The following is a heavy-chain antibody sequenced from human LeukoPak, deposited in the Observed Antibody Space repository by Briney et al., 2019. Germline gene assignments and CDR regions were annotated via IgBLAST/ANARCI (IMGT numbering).Heavy chain of an antibody. CDR2: IYHSGST. CDR1: GYSISSGYY. D-gene: IGHD4-11*01. J-gene: IGHJ4*02. V-gene: IGHV4-38-2*01. CDR3: ARHDYLDRPGREYYFDY. Sequence: SETLSLTCAVSGYSISSGYYWGWIRPPPGKGLEWIGSIYHSGSTYYNPSLKSRVTISVDTSKNQFSLKLSSVTAADTAVYYCARHDYLDRPGREYYFDYWGQGTLVTVSS.